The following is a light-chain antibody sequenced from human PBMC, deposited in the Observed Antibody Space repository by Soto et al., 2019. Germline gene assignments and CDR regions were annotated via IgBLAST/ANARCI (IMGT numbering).Light chain of an antibody. CDR1: GTDVGAYDY. V-gene: IGLV2-14*03. CDR2: DVN. Sequence: QSALTQPSSASGCPGQSITFSCTGTGTDVGAYDYVSWYQQHPGKAPKLVIYDVNNRPSGVSSRFSGSKSGDTASLTISGLQAEYEADYYCSTYTSSSIVYVFGPRT. J-gene: IGLJ1*01. CDR3: STYTSSSIVYV.